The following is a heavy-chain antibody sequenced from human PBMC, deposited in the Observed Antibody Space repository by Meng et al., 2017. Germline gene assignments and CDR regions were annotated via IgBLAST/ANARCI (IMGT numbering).Heavy chain of an antibody. J-gene: IGHJ5*02. CDR1: GFTFTNGW. CDR3: LKYNSGWA. D-gene: IGHD6-19*01. Sequence: GESLKISCAVSGFTFTNGWVHWVRQAPGKGLEWVGRIWSKTDGATADYAAPAQGRFTIPTDDSENTLYLQMSSRKIEDTDVYYCLKYNSGWAWGQGTLVTVSS. V-gene: IGHV3-15*01. CDR2: IWSKTDGATA.